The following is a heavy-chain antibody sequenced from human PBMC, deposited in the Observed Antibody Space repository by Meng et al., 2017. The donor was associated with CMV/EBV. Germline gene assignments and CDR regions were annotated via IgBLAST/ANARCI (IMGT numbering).Heavy chain of an antibody. CDR2: INPNSGGT. Sequence: VQLVQSGAEVKKPGASVKVSCKASGYTFTGYYMHWVRQAPGQGLEWMGWINPNSGGTNDAQKFQGRVTMTRDTSISTAYMELSRLRSDDTAVYYCARVQVRGEMATPAGYWGQGTLVTVSS. J-gene: IGHJ4*02. CDR1: GYTFTGYY. V-gene: IGHV1-2*02. CDR3: ARVQVRGEMATPAGY. D-gene: IGHD5-24*01.